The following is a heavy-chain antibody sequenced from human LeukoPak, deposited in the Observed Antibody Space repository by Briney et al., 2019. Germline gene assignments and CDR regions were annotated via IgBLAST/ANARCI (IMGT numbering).Heavy chain of an antibody. Sequence: GGSLRLSCAASGFTFSSYAMSWVRQAPGKGLEWVSAISGSGGSTYYADSVKGRFTISRDNSKNTLYLQMNSLRAEDTAVYYCAEVSEWELLCWFDPWGQGTLVTVSS. CDR2: ISGSGGST. D-gene: IGHD1-26*01. V-gene: IGHV3-23*01. CDR3: AEVSEWELLCWFDP. J-gene: IGHJ5*02. CDR1: GFTFSSYA.